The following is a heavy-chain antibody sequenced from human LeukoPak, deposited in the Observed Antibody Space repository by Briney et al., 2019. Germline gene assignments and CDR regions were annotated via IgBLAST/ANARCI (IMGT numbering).Heavy chain of an antibody. Sequence: GRSLRLSCAASGFTFSSYGMHWVRQAPGKGLEWVAVISYDGSNKYYADSVKGRFTISRDNSKNTLYLQMNSPRAEDTAVYYCAKEREVYYDFWSGHYYYYGMDVWGQGTTVTVSS. CDR1: GFTFSSYG. D-gene: IGHD3-3*01. CDR3: AKEREVYYDFWSGHYYYYGMDV. V-gene: IGHV3-30*18. J-gene: IGHJ6*02. CDR2: ISYDGSNK.